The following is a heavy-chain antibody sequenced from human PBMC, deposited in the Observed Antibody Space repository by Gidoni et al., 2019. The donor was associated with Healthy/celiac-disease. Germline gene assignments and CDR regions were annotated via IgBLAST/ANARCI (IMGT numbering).Heavy chain of an antibody. CDR3: AKLYSSGPNDY. D-gene: IGHD6-19*01. CDR2: ISGSGGST. J-gene: IGHJ4*02. V-gene: IGHV3-23*01. CDR1: GFTFSSYA. Sequence: GFTFSSYAMSWVRQAPGKGLEWVSAISGSGGSTYYADSVKGRFTISRDNSKNTLYLQMNSLRAEDTAVYSCAKLYSSGPNDYWGQGTLVTVSS.